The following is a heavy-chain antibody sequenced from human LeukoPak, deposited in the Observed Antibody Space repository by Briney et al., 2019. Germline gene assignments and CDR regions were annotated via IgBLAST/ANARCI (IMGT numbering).Heavy chain of an antibody. Sequence: PSETLSLTCTVSGGSISSSSYYWGWIRQPPGKGLEWIGSIYYSGSTYYNPSLKSRVTISVDTSKNQFSLKLSSVTAADTAVYYCARTDSGSLATSFDYWGQGTLVTVSS. CDR2: IYYSGST. D-gene: IGHD6-13*01. CDR3: ARTDSGSLATSFDY. J-gene: IGHJ4*02. CDR1: GGSISSSSYY. V-gene: IGHV4-39*01.